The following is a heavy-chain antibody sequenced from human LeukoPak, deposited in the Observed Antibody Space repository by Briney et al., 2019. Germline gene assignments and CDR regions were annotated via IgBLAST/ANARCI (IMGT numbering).Heavy chain of an antibody. D-gene: IGHD5-12*01. CDR2: ISYDGSNK. Sequence: GGSLRLSCAASGFTFSSYGMHWVRQAPGKGLEWVAVISYDGSNKYYADSVKGRFTISRDNSKNTLYLQMNSLRAEDTAVYYCAKELPAIVATIRSTTLDYWGQGTLVTVSS. CDR3: AKELPAIVATIRSTTLDY. J-gene: IGHJ4*02. V-gene: IGHV3-30*18. CDR1: GFTFSSYG.